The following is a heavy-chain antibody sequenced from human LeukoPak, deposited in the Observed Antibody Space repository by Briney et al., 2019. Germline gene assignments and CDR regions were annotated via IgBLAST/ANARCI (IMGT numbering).Heavy chain of an antibody. CDR3: ARVLVYRGFDY. V-gene: IGHV4-34*01. Sequence: KPSETLSLTCAVYGGSFSGYYWSWIRQPPGKGLEWIGEINHSGSTNYNPSLKSRVTISVDTSKNQFSLKLSSVTAADTAVYYCARVLVYRGFDYWGQGTLVTASS. J-gene: IGHJ4*02. CDR1: GGSFSGYY. CDR2: INHSGST. D-gene: IGHD3-16*01.